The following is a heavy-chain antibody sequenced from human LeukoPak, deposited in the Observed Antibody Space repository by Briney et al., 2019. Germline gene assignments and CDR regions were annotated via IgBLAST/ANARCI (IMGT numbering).Heavy chain of an antibody. V-gene: IGHV3-48*01. CDR1: GFTFSSYS. D-gene: IGHD1-26*01. J-gene: IGHJ4*02. CDR3: AKGSGSYLSPLYYFDY. CDR2: ISSSSSTI. Sequence: GGSLRLSCAASGFTFSSYSMNWVRQAPGKGLEWVSYISSSSSTIYYADSVKGRFTISRDNAKNSLYLQMNSLRAEDTAVYYCAKGSGSYLSPLYYFDYWGQGTLVTVSS.